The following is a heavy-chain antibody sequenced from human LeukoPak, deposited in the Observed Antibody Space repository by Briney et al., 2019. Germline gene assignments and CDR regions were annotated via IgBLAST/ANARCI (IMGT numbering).Heavy chain of an antibody. CDR3: ARAIYTVTTPDAFDI. CDR1: GFTFSSYW. J-gene: IGHJ3*02. D-gene: IGHD4-17*01. Sequence: PGGSLRLSCAASGFTFSSYWMSWVRQAPGRGLEWVANIKQDRTEKYYVDSVKGRFTISRDNAKNSLYLQMNSLRAEDTAVYYCARAIYTVTTPDAFDIWGQGTMVTVSS. V-gene: IGHV3-7*03. CDR2: IKQDRTEK.